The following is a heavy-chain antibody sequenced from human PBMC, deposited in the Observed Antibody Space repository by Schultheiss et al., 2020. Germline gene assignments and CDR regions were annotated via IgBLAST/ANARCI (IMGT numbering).Heavy chain of an antibody. J-gene: IGHJ4*02. CDR2: ISGSGGST. D-gene: IGHD1-26*01. CDR3: AKDRKDPVGATTARH. Sequence: GGSLRLSCAASGFTFSSYAMSWVRQAPGKGLEWVSAISGSGGSTYYADSVKGRFTISRDNSKNTLYLQMNSLRAEDTAVYYCAKDRKDPVGATTARHWGQGTLVTVSS. CDR1: GFTFSSYA. V-gene: IGHV3-23*01.